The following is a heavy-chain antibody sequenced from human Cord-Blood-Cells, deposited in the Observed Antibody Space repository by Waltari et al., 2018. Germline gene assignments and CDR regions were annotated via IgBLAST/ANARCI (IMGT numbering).Heavy chain of an antibody. CDR2: IYYSGST. V-gene: IGHV4-39*01. J-gene: IGHJ2*01. CDR1: GGSISSSRYY. CDR3: ARQRGYSSSWYWYFDL. D-gene: IGHD6-13*01. Sequence: QLQLQESGPGLVKPSETLSLTCTVSGGSISSSRYYWGWIRQPPGKGLEWIGSIYYSGSTYYDPSLKSRVTISVDTSKNQFSLKLSSVTAADTAVYYCARQRGYSSSWYWYFDLWGRGTLVTVSS.